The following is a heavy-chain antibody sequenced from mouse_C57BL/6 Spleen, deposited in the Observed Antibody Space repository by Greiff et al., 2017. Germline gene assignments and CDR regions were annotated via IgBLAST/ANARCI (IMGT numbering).Heavy chain of an antibody. V-gene: IGHV1-74*01. Sequence: VQLQQSGAELVKPGASVQVSCKASGYTFTSYWLHWVKQRPGQGLEWIGRIHPSDSDTNYNQKFQGKATLTVDTSSSTAYMQLSSLTSEDSAVYYWATGGLRAWFAYWGQGTLVTVSA. CDR2: IHPSDSDT. D-gene: IGHD2-4*01. CDR3: ATGGLRAWFAY. CDR1: GYTFTSYW. J-gene: IGHJ3*01.